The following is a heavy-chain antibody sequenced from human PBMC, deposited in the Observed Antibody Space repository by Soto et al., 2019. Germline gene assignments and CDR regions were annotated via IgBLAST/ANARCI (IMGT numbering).Heavy chain of an antibody. CDR2: IYWDDDK. Sequence: CGPTLVNPTRTLPLTCSFSGFSLITSGVAVGWIRQPPGTALEWLALIYWDDDKRYSPSLKSRLTITKDTSKNQVVLTMTNMDPVDTATYYCANRPYNCGGDCYAFDYWGQGTMVTVSS. CDR3: ANRPYNCGGDCYAFDY. V-gene: IGHV2-5*02. J-gene: IGHJ4*02. D-gene: IGHD2-21*02. CDR1: GFSLITSGVA.